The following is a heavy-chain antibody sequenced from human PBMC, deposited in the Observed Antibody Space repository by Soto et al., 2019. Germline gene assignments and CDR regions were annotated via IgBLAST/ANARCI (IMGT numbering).Heavy chain of an antibody. J-gene: IGHJ3*02. Sequence: GGSLRLCCAASAFTFSRYWMHWVRQAPGKGLVWVSRINSYGSSTDYADSVKGRFTISRDNAKNTLSLQMNSLRVEDTAVYYCARGWIGDLNDAFDIWGQGTMVTVSS. D-gene: IGHD2-2*03. V-gene: IGHV3-74*01. CDR1: AFTFSRYW. CDR2: INSYGSST. CDR3: ARGWIGDLNDAFDI.